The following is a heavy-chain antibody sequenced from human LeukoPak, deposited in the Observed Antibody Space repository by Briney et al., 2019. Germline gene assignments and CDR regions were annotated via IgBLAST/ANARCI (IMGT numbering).Heavy chain of an antibody. CDR3: ARLFSGSYATFDY. D-gene: IGHD1-26*01. CDR2: IYYSGST. CDR1: GGSISSSSYY. V-gene: IGHV4-39*01. Sequence: PSETLSLTCTVSGGSISSSSYYWGWIRPPPGKGLEWIGSIYYSGSTYYNPSLKSRVTISVDTSKNQFSLKLSSVTAADTAVYYCARLFSGSYATFDYWGQGTLVTVSS. J-gene: IGHJ4*02.